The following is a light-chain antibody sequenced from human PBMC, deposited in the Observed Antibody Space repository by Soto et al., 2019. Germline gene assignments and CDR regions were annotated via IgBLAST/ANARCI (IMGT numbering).Light chain of an antibody. Sequence: DIQMTQSPSSLSATVGARVTFTCQASQDVSNYLNWYQQKPGKAPKLLIYAASSLQSGVPSRFSGSGSGTDFTLTISSLQPEDFATYYCQQSYSTPRTFGQGTKLEIK. CDR3: QQSYSTPRT. CDR2: AAS. CDR1: QDVSNY. V-gene: IGKV1-39*01. J-gene: IGKJ2*01.